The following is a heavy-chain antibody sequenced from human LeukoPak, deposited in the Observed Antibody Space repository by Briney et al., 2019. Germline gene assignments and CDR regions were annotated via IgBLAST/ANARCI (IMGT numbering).Heavy chain of an antibody. V-gene: IGHV4-34*01. J-gene: IGHJ4*02. CDR1: GGSFSGYY. CDR3: ARCGGSSWSYFYFDY. D-gene: IGHD6-13*01. Sequence: PSETLSLTCAVYGGSFSGYYWSWIRQPPGKGLEWIGEINHRGSTNYNPSLKSRVTKSVNTSKNQFSLKVSSVTAADTAVYYCARCGGSSWSYFYFDYWGQGTLVTVSS. CDR2: INHRGST.